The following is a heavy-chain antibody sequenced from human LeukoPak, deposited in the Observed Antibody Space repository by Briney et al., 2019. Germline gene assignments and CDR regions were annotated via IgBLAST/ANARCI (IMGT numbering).Heavy chain of an antibody. J-gene: IGHJ5*02. Sequence: PSETLSLTCAVYGGSFSGYYWSWIRQPPGKGLEWMGEMNHSGSTNYNPSLKSRVTISVDTSKNQFSLKLSSVTAAATAVYYCARVSRSGSGRSGWFDPWGQGTLVTVSS. V-gene: IGHV4-34*01. D-gene: IGHD3-10*01. CDR2: MNHSGST. CDR1: GGSFSGYY. CDR3: ARVSRSGSGRSGWFDP.